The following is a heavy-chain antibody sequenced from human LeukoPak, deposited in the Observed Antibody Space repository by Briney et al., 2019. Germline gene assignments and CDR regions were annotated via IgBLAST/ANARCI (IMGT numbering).Heavy chain of an antibody. D-gene: IGHD6-13*01. Sequence: ETLSLTCTVSGGSISSYYWNWIRQPPGKGLEWIGYIYYSGSTNYNPSLKSRVTISVDTSKNQFSLKLSSVTAADTAVYYCASWNSSSWYFDYWGQGTLVTVSS. CDR1: GGSISSYY. V-gene: IGHV4-59*01. CDR2: IYYSGST. CDR3: ASWNSSSWYFDY. J-gene: IGHJ4*02.